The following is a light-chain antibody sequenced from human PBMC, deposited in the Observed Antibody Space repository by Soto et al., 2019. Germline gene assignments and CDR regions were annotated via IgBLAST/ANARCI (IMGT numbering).Light chain of an antibody. Sequence: QSALTQPASVSGSPGQSITISCTGTSNDVGSYNYVSWYQHHPGKAPRLMIYASSNRPSGVSHRFSGSRSGNTASLTISGLQAEDEADYYCSSYTSSSTRVFGTGTKLTVL. J-gene: IGLJ1*01. CDR2: ASS. CDR1: SNDVGSYNY. CDR3: SSYTSSSTRV. V-gene: IGLV2-14*01.